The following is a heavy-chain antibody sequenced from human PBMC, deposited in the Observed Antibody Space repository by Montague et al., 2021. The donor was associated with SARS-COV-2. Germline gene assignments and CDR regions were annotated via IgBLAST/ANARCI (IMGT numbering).Heavy chain of an antibody. V-gene: IGHV4-61*02. Sequence: TLSLTCTASGASIKSGSYYWSWIRQPAGKGLEWIGRIYNSGSTNYNPSLKSRVTMSVDTSKNQFSLKVSSVTAADTAVYYCARDYGDCSYYYGLDFWGQGTIVTVSS. CDR3: ARDYGDCSYYYGLDF. CDR2: IYNSGST. CDR1: GASIKSGSYY. D-gene: IGHD2-21*02. J-gene: IGHJ6*02.